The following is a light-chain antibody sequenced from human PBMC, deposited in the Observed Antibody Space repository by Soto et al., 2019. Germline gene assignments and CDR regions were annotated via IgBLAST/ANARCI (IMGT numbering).Light chain of an antibody. CDR3: QQYYSYPT. Sequence: AIRMTQSPSSLSASTGDRVTITRRASQGISSYLAWYQQKPGKAPKLLIYAASTLQSGVPSRFSGSGSGTDFTLTISCLQSEDFATYYCQQYYSYPTFGQGTKVEIK. CDR2: AAS. V-gene: IGKV1-8*01. CDR1: QGISSY. J-gene: IGKJ1*01.